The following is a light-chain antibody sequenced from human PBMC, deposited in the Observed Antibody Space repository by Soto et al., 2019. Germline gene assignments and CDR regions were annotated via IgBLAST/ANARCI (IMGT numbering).Light chain of an antibody. CDR1: QSVSNRF. CDR3: QEHGSSPPLT. Sequence: ENVLTQSPGTLSLSPGERATLSCRASQSVSNRFVAWYQQKPGQAPRLLIYHASTRATGIPDRFSGSGSGTDFTLTISSLEPEDFAVYYCQEHGSSPPLTFGGGTKVEIK. J-gene: IGKJ4*01. CDR2: HAS. V-gene: IGKV3-20*01.